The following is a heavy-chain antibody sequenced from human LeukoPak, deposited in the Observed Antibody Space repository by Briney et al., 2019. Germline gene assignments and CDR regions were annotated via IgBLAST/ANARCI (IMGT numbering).Heavy chain of an antibody. D-gene: IGHD6-19*01. CDR3: AREGGAGI. Sequence: KPSETLSLTCTVSGGSISSGSYYWSWIRHPAGKGLEWIGRIYTSGSTNYNPSLKSRVTISVDTSKNQFSLKLSSVTAADTAVYYCAREGGAGIWGQGTMVTVSS. J-gene: IGHJ3*02. CDR2: IYTSGST. CDR1: GGSISSGSYY. V-gene: IGHV4-61*02.